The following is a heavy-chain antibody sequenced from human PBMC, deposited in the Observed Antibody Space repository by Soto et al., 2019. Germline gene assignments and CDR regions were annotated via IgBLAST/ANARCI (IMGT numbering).Heavy chain of an antibody. D-gene: IGHD3-10*01. CDR1: GGTFSSYA. J-gene: IGHJ6*02. CDR3: ARGDFRGVITYYYYYGMDV. Sequence: SVKVSCKASGGTFSSYAISWVRQAPGQGLEWMRGIIPIFGTANYAQKFQGRVTITADESTSTAYMELSSLRSEDTAVHYCARGDFRGVITYYYYYGMDVWGQGTTVTVSS. V-gene: IGHV1-69*13. CDR2: IIPIFGTA.